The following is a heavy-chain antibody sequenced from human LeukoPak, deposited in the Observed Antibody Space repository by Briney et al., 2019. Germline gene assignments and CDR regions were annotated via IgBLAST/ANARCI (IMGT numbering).Heavy chain of an antibody. D-gene: IGHD3-16*02. J-gene: IGHJ5*02. V-gene: IGHV4-31*03. CDR2: IYYSGST. CDR1: GGSISSGGYY. CDR3: ATYSLKGRGGRFDP. Sequence: SETLSLTCTVSGGSISSGGYYWSWIRQHPGKGLEWIGYIYYSGSTYYNPSLKSRVTISVDTSKNQFSLKLSSVTAADTAVYYCATYSLKGRGGRFDPWGQGTLVTVSS.